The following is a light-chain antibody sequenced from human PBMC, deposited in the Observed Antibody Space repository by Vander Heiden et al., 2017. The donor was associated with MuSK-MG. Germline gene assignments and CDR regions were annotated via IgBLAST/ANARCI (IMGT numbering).Light chain of an antibody. J-gene: IGKJ4*01. V-gene: IGKV1-39*01. CDR1: QSISSY. CDR2: AAS. CDR3: QQTYSPST. Sequence: DIQMTQSPSSLSASVGDRVTITCRASQSISSYLNWYQQKPGKAPKLLIYAASNLQSGVPSRFSGSGSGTDFTLTISSLQPEDFATYYCQQTYSPSTFGGGAKVEIK.